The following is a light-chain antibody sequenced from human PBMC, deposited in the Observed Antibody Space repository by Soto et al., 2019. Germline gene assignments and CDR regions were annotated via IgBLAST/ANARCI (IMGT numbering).Light chain of an antibody. CDR1: QSVGTF. Sequence: EIVLTQSPATLSLSPGERATLSCRASQSVGTFLAWYQQKPGQAPRLLISDASNRATGIPARFSGGGSGTDFTLTISSLEPEDLAVDYGKLRSKWPALTFGGGTKVEIK. CDR3: KLRSKWPALT. V-gene: IGKV3-11*01. J-gene: IGKJ4*01. CDR2: DAS.